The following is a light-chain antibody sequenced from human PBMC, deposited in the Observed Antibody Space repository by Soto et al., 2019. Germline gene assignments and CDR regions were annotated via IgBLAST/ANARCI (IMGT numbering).Light chain of an antibody. CDR1: SSDVGGYNF. Sequence: QSALTQPPSASGSPGQSVTISCTGNSSDVGGYNFVSWYQQHPGKAPKLMIYEVSKRPSGVPDRFFGSKSGNTASLTVSGLQADDEADYYCTSYAGSNIPVVFGGGTKLTVL. V-gene: IGLV2-8*01. CDR2: EVS. CDR3: TSYAGSNIPVV. J-gene: IGLJ2*01.